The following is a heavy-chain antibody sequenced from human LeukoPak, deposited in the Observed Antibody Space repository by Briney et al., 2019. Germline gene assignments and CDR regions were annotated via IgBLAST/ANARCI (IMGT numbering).Heavy chain of an antibody. Sequence: GGSLRLSCAASGFTFSSYAMSWVRQAPGKGLEWVSAISGSGGSTYYADSVKGRFTISRDNSKNTLYLQMNSLRAEDTAVYYCAKDGYSSSWFSWSYFDYWGQGTLVTVSS. CDR3: AKDGYSSSWFSWSYFDY. D-gene: IGHD6-13*01. J-gene: IGHJ4*02. V-gene: IGHV3-23*01. CDR1: GFTFSSYA. CDR2: ISGSGGST.